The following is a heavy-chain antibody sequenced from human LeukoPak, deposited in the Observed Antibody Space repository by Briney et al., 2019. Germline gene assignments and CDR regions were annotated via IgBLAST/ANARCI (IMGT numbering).Heavy chain of an antibody. CDR2: VYTSGST. CDR3: ARILGPLNWFDP. CDR1: GDSISSYY. Sequence: PSETLSLTCTVSGDSISSYYWSWIRQPAGKGLEWIGRVYTSGSTNYNPSLKSRVTMSVDTSKNQFSLNLTSVTAADTAVYYCARILGPLNWFDPWGQGTLVTVSS. V-gene: IGHV4-4*07. D-gene: IGHD3-3*02. J-gene: IGHJ5*02.